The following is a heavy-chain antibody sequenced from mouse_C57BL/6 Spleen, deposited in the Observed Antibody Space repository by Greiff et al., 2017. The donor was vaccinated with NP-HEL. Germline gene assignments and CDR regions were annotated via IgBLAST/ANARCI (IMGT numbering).Heavy chain of an antibody. J-gene: IGHJ3*01. CDR1: GYTFTDYY. CDR3: AEGRGWFAY. CDR2: INPNNGGT. D-gene: IGHD1-1*01. Sequence: VQLQQSGPELVKPGASVKISCKASGYTFTDYYMNWVKQSHGKSLEWIGDINPNNGGTSYNQKFKGKATLTVDKSSSTAYMELRSLTSEDSAVYYCAEGRGWFAYWGQGTLVTVSA. V-gene: IGHV1-26*01.